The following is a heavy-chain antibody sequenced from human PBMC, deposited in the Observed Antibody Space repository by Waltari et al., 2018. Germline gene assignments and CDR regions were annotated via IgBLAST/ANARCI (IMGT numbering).Heavy chain of an antibody. CDR1: GSIFSNYW. CDR2: IKQDGSEK. J-gene: IGHJ4*02. CDR3: ARDEI. Sequence: EVQLVESGGGLVQPGGSLRLSCAASGSIFSNYWMSWVRQAPGKGLEWVANIKQDGSEKYYVDSVKGRFTISRDNAKNSLYLQMNSLRGEDTAVYYCARDEIWGQGTLVTVSS. V-gene: IGHV3-7*01.